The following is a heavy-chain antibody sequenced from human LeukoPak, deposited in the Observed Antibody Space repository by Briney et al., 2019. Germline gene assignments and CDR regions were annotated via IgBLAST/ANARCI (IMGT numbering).Heavy chain of an antibody. D-gene: IGHD3-22*01. CDR3: ARGRDYYDSSGYYYPSYFDY. J-gene: IGHJ4*02. V-gene: IGHV4-59*08. CDR1: GGSISSYY. CDR2: IYYSGST. Sequence: SETLSLTCTVSGGSISSYYWSWIRQPPGKGLEWIGYIYYSGSTNYNPSLKSRVTISVDTSKNQFSLKLSSVTAADTAVYYCARGRDYYDSSGYYYPSYFDYWGQGTLVTVSS.